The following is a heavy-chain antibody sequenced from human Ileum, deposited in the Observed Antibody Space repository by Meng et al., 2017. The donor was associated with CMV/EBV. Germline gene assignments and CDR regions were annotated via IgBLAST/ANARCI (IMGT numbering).Heavy chain of an antibody. V-gene: IGHV4-59*01. Sequence: ESLRLSCTVSGGSISSYYLSWIRQPPGKGLEWIGYIYYSGSTNYNTSLKSRVTISVDTSKNQFSLNLSSVTAADAAVYYSARHLSDCTSACCYQRGYYFDYWGQGTLVTVSS. CDR3: ARHLSDCTSACCYQRGYYFDY. CDR2: IYYSGST. CDR1: GGSISSYY. D-gene: IGHD2-2*01. J-gene: IGHJ4*02.